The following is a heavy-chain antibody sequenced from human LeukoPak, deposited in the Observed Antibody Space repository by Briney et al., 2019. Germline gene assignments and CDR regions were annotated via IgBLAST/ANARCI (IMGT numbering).Heavy chain of an antibody. CDR3: ARQGQADYGDFTIDY. J-gene: IGHJ4*02. CDR2: IYYSGST. V-gene: IGHV4-59*08. Sequence: ETLSLTCTVSGGSISSYYWSWIRQPPGKGLEWIGYIYYSGSTNYNPSLKSRVTISVDTSKNQFSLKLSSVTAADTAVYYCARQGQADYGDFTIDYWGQGTLVTVSS. CDR1: GGSISSYY. D-gene: IGHD4-17*01.